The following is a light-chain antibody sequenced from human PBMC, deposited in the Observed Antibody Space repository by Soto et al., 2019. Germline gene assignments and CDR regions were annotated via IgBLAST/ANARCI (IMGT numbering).Light chain of an antibody. CDR1: SSDVGGYDY. CDR2: EVS. Sequence: QSVLTQPGSVSVSPGQSITISCTGTSSDVGGYDYVSWYQLHPGKAPKLMVFEVSNRPSGVSYRFSGSKSGNTASLTISGLQAEDEADYFCSSYSISTAYLFGTGTKVTV. CDR3: SSYSISTAYL. V-gene: IGLV2-14*01. J-gene: IGLJ1*01.